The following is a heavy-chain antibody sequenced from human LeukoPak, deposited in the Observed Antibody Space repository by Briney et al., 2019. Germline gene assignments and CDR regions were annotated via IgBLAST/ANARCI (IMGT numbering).Heavy chain of an antibody. CDR1: GFTFRSYA. J-gene: IGHJ6*03. V-gene: IGHV3-23*01. Sequence: GCSVRLSCPGSGFTFRSYAMILVDQAPGNAMEWPSAVCGSGGNTYYPDSVKGRFTISRDNSKNTLYLQMNRLGAEDTAVYYCAKVSGDFWSGYYSHYYYYYMDVWGKGTTVTGSS. CDR2: VCGSGGNT. CDR3: AKVSGDFWSGYYSHYYYYYMDV. D-gene: IGHD3-3*01.